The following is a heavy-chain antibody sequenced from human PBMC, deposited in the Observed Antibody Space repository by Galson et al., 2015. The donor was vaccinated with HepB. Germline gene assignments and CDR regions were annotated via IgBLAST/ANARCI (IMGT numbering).Heavy chain of an antibody. CDR1: GFTFRTYG. J-gene: IGHJ4*02. D-gene: IGHD5-12*01. CDR3: AKGPPLAAIVATTEDDY. Sequence: SLRLSCAASGFTFRTYGMHWVRQAPGKGLEWVAVISYDGSSKFYADSVKGRFTISRDNFKNTLYLQMKSLRAEDTGVYYCAKGPPLAAIVATTEDDYWGQGTQVTVSS. CDR2: ISYDGSSK. V-gene: IGHV3-30*18.